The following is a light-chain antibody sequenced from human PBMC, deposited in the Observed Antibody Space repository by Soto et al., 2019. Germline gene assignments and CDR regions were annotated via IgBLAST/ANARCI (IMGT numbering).Light chain of an antibody. J-gene: IGKJ1*01. V-gene: IGKV3-15*01. Sequence: EIVVTQSPGTLSVSPGEGATLSCRARQSVSNNLAWYQQRPGQAPRLLIHGASTRATGIPARFSGSGYGREFTLTISSLQSEDFAVYYCQQYGRSPWTFGQGTKVEIK. CDR3: QQYGRSPWT. CDR1: QSVSNN. CDR2: GAS.